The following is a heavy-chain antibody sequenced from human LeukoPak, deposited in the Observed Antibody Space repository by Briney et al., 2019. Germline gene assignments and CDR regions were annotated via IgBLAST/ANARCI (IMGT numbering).Heavy chain of an antibody. CDR3: ARGRITIFGVVTPHFDH. CDR2: IHDSVST. J-gene: IGHJ4*02. Sequence: SQTLSLTFTVAGASISGYYWTWIRQSPGTGLEWIVYIHDSVSTDYNPSLKSRVTISVDTSHKQFSLKLSSVAAADTAVYYCARGRITIFGVVTPHFDHWGKGTLVSVSS. D-gene: IGHD3-3*01. CDR1: GASISGYY. V-gene: IGHV4-59*01.